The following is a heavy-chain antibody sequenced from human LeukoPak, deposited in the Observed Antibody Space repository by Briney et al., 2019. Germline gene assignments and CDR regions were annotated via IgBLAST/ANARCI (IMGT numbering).Heavy chain of an antibody. CDR1: GFTVSSNY. D-gene: IGHD6-13*01. Sequence: GGSLRLSCAASGFTVSSNYMSWVRQAPGKGLEWVSVIYSGGSTYYADSVKGRFTISRDDSKSIAYLQMNSLKTEDTAVYYCTRDRGSSSWYTGGYFDYWGQGTLVTVSS. V-gene: IGHV3-53*01. CDR3: TRDRGSSSWYTGGYFDY. J-gene: IGHJ4*02. CDR2: IYSGGST.